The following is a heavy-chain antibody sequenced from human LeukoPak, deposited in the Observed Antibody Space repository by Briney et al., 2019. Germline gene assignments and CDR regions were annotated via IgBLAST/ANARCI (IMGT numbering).Heavy chain of an antibody. Sequence: GGSLRLSCAASGFSFRNYAMNWVRQAPRKGLECVSAISGISTGGGSTFYADSVRGRFTISRDNSNNMSYLQMNSLRAEDTAVYYCAKGTTDYGSGYGMDVWGKGTTVTVSS. CDR1: GFSFRNYA. V-gene: IGHV3-23*01. D-gene: IGHD3-10*01. J-gene: IGHJ6*04. CDR2: ISGISTGGGST. CDR3: AKGTTDYGSGYGMDV.